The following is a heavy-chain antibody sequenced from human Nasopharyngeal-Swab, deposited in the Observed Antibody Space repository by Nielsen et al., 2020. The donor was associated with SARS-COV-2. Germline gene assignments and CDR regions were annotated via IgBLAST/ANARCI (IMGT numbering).Heavy chain of an antibody. CDR2: IYCSGST. V-gene: IGHV4-31*02. D-gene: IGHD3-10*01. Sequence: WIRQPPGKGLEWIGYIYCSGSTYYNPSLKSRVTISVDTSKNQFSLKLSSVAAADTAVYYCARDLIYYYGSGSYGAPHYYYYGMDVWGQGTTVTVSS. J-gene: IGHJ6*02. CDR3: ARDLIYYYGSGSYGAPHYYYYGMDV.